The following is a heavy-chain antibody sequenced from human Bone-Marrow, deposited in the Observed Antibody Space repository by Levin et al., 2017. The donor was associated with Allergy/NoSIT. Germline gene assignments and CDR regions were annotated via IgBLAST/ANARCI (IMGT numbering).Heavy chain of an antibody. J-gene: IGHJ4*02. D-gene: IGHD3-3*01. CDR2: FDPEDGET. V-gene: IGHV1-24*01. CDR3: ATWGFGVVIIDEYYFDY. CDR1: GYTLTELS. Sequence: ASVKVSCKVSGYTLTELSMHWVRQAPGKGLEWMGGFDPEDGETIYAQKFQGRVTMTEDTSTDTAYMELSSLRSEDTAVYYCATWGFGVVIIDEYYFDYWGQGTLVTVSS.